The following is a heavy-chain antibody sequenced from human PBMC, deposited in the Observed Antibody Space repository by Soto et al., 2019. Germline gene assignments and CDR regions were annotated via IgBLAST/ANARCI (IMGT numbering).Heavy chain of an antibody. Sequence: GASVKVSCKASGGTFSSYAISWVRQAPGQGLEWMGGIIPILGTANYAQKFQGRVTITADESTSTAYMELSSLRSEDTAVYYCAYQLSHYRAGGMDVWGQGTTVTVSS. CDR3: AYQLSHYRAGGMDV. J-gene: IGHJ6*02. CDR1: GGTFSSYA. V-gene: IGHV1-69*13. D-gene: IGHD1-1*01. CDR2: IIPILGTA.